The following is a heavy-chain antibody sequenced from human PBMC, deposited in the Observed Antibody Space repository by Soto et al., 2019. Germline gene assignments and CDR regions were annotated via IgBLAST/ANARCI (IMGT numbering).Heavy chain of an antibody. J-gene: IGHJ4*02. V-gene: IGHV1-46*01. D-gene: IGHD5-18*01. Sequence: QVQLVQSGAEVKKPGASVKVSCKASGYTFTSYYMHWVRQAPGQGLEWMGIINPSGGSTSYAQKFQGRVTMTRDTSTSTVYMELSSLRSEDTAVYYCASQSQPEYSYCYITPTMDYWGQGTLVTVSS. CDR2: INPSGGST. CDR1: GYTFTSYY. CDR3: ASQSQPEYSYCYITPTMDY.